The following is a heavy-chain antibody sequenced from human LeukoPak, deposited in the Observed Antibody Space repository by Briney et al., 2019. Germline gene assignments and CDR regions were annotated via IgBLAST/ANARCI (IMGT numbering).Heavy chain of an antibody. CDR3: ARTAYDSSAYYDY. CDR1: GFTFSSYW. CDR2: IDRDGSST. Sequence: PGGSLKLSCAASGFTFSSYWMHWVRQAPEKGLVWVSRIDRDGSSTSYADSVKGRFTISRDNAKNTLYLQMNSLRAEDTAVYYCARTAYDSSAYYDYWGQGILVTVSS. V-gene: IGHV3-74*01. D-gene: IGHD3-22*01. J-gene: IGHJ4*02.